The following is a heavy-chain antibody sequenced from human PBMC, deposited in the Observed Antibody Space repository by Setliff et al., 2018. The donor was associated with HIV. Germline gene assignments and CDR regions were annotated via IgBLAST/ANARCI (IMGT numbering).Heavy chain of an antibody. V-gene: IGHV4-39*01. CDR3: ARVTANRITMIVVVISGDCFDP. Sequence: LSLTCTVSGGSISSSSYYWGWIRQPPGKGLEWIGSIYYSGSTYYNPSLKSRVTISVDTSKNQFSLKLSSVTAADTAVYYCARVTANRITMIVVVISGDCFDPWVQGTLVTVSS. D-gene: IGHD3-22*01. CDR1: GGSISSSSYY. J-gene: IGHJ5*02. CDR2: IYYSGST.